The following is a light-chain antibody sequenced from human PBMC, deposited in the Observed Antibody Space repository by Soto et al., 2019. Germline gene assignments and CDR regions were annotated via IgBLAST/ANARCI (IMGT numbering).Light chain of an antibody. CDR2: EVS. J-gene: IGLJ1*01. CDR1: SSDVGAYNY. Sequence: QSVLTQPPSASGSPGQSVTISCTGTSSDVGAYNYVSWYQQLPGKVLLLIIYEVSKLPSGVPYRFSGSKSGNSASLTVFGLQAEDEADYYCTSYAGTYSFFYVFGTGTKVTVL. CDR3: TSYAGTYSFFYV. V-gene: IGLV2-8*01.